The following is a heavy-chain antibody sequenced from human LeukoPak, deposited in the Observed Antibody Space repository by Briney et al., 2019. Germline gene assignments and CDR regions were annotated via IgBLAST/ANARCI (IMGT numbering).Heavy chain of an antibody. CDR1: GFTFSYYT. CDR2: ISSSSSTI. CDR3: AKVVRYYDFWSGEYYFDY. V-gene: IGHV3-48*02. D-gene: IGHD3-3*01. J-gene: IGHJ4*02. Sequence: PGGSLRLSCAASGFTFSYYTMNWVRQAPGKGLEWVSYISSSSSTIYYADSVKGRFTISRDNAKNSLYLQMNSLRDEDTAVYYCAKVVRYYDFWSGEYYFDYWGQGTLVTVSS.